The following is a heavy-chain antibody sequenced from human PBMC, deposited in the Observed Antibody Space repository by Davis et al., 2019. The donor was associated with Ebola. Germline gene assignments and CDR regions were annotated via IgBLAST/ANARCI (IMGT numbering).Heavy chain of an antibody. CDR3: ARTGRIRGVISNWFDP. CDR2: ISPYNGNT. Sequence: ASVKVSCKASGYTFTSYGISWVRQAPGQGLEWMGWISPYNGNTNYAQKLQGRVTMTTDTSTSTAYMELRSLRSDDTAVYYCARTGRIRGVISNWFDPWGQGTLVTVSS. CDR1: GYTFTSYG. V-gene: IGHV1-18*01. D-gene: IGHD3-10*01. J-gene: IGHJ5*02.